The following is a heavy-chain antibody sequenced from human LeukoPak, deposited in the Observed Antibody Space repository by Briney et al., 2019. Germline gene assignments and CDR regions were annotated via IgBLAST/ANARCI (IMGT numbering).Heavy chain of an antibody. V-gene: IGHV3-21*04. CDR1: GISFSSYS. CDR2: ISSGSKYI. Sequence: GGSLRLSCAASGISFSSYSMNWVRQAPGKGLEWVASISSGSKYIYNADSVKGRFTISRHNSKNTLYLQMNSLRAEDTAVYYCARLYAAAYDYWGQGTLVTVPS. J-gene: IGHJ4*02. CDR3: ARLYAAAYDY. D-gene: IGHD2-8*01.